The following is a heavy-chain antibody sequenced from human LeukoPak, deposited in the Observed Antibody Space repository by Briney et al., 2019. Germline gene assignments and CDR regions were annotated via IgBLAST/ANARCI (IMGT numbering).Heavy chain of an antibody. Sequence: SETLSLTCTVSGGSISSSSYYWGWIRQPPGKGLEWIGGIYYSGSTYYNPSLKSRVTISVDTSKNQFSLKLSSVTAADTAVYYCARLTLSVSGSYYYYFDYWGQGTLVTVSS. CDR1: GGSISSSSYY. CDR2: IYYSGST. CDR3: ARLTLSVSGSYYYYFDY. J-gene: IGHJ4*02. V-gene: IGHV4-39*01. D-gene: IGHD3-10*01.